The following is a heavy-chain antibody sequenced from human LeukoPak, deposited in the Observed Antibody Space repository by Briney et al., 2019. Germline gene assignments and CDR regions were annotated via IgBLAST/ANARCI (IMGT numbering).Heavy chain of an antibody. CDR2: IKQDGSEK. V-gene: IGHV3-7*01. Sequence: GGSLRLSCAASGFTFSSFWMSWVRQAPGKGLEWVANIKQDGSEKYYVDSVKGRFTISRDNAKNSLYLQMNSLRPEDTAVYYCARDPATTVTTYAYWGQGTLVTVSS. CDR1: GFTFSSFW. CDR3: ARDPATTVTTYAY. J-gene: IGHJ4*02. D-gene: IGHD4-17*01.